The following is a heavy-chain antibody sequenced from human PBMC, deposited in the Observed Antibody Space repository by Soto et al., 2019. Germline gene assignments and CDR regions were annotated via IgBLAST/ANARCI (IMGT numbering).Heavy chain of an antibody. V-gene: IGHV4-59*08. D-gene: IGHD1-20*01. CDR1: GGSISSYY. Sequence: QVQLQESGPGLVKPSETLSLTCTVSGGSISSYYWSWIRQPPGKGLEWIGYIYYSGSTNYNPSLKSRVTISVDTSKNQFSLKLSSVTAADTAVYYCARSGMGIADYWGQGTLVTVSS. J-gene: IGHJ4*02. CDR3: ARSGMGIADY. CDR2: IYYSGST.